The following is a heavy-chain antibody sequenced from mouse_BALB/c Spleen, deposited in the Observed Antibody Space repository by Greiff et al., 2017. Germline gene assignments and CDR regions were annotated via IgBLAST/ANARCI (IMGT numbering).Heavy chain of an antibody. CDR1: GYSFTSYW. J-gene: IGHJ3*01. V-gene: IGHV1-5*01. Sequence: VQLQQPGAELVRPGASVKLSCKASGYSFTSYWMHWVKQRPGQGLEWIGAIYPGNSDTSYNQKFKGKAKLTAVTSTSTAYMELSSLTNEDSAVYYCTRGERAWFAYWGQGTLVTVSA. CDR2: IYPGNSDT. CDR3: TRGERAWFAY.